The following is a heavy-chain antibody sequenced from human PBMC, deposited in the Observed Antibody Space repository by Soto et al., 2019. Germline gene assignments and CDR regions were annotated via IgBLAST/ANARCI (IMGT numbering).Heavy chain of an antibody. CDR3: AKRGFDYVWGTLDY. CDR1: GFTFSSYA. D-gene: IGHD3-16*01. CDR2: ISGSGGST. V-gene: IGHV3-23*01. J-gene: IGHJ4*02. Sequence: GGSLRLSCAASGFTFSSYAMSWVRQAPGKGLEWVSAISGSGGSTYYADSVKGRFTISRDNSKNTLYLQMNSLRAEDTAVYYCAKRGFDYVWGTLDYWGQGTLVTVSS.